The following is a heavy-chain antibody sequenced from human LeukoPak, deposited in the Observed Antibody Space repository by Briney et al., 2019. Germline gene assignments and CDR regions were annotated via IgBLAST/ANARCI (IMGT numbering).Heavy chain of an antibody. J-gene: IGHJ4*02. CDR2: ISGSGGST. CDR1: GFTFSSYA. V-gene: IGHV3-23*01. D-gene: IGHD4-17*01. CDR3: AKWDGDYGDYSDY. Sequence: PGGSLRLSCAASGFTFSSYAMSWVRQAPGKGLEWVSAISGSGGSTYYADSVKGRFTISRDNSKNTLYVQMNSLRAEDTAVYYCAKWDGDYGDYSDYWGQGTLVTVSS.